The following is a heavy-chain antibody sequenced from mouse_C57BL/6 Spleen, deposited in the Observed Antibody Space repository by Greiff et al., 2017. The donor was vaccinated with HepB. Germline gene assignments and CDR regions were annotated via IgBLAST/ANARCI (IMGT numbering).Heavy chain of an antibody. Sequence: QVQLQQPGAELVRPGTSVKLSCTASGYTFTSYWMHWVKQRPGQGLEWIGVIDPSDSYTNYNQKFKGKATLTVDTSSSTAYMQLSSLTSEDSAVYYCGRRGYGNVWFAYWGQGTLVTVSA. CDR1: GYTFTSYW. V-gene: IGHV1-59*01. CDR2: IDPSDSYT. J-gene: IGHJ3*01. D-gene: IGHD2-10*02. CDR3: GRRGYGNVWFAY.